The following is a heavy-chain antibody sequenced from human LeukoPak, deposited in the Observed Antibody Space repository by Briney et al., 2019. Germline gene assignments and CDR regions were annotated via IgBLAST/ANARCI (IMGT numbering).Heavy chain of an antibody. CDR1: GFTFSRYT. Sequence: GGSLRLSCVASGFTFSRYTMNWVRQAPGKGLEWVSSVDSSSGYIYYADSVKGRFTISRDNAKNSLYLQMNSLRVEDTAVYYCAKLAGSSSWHLYYYYYYMDVWGKGTTVTVSS. V-gene: IGHV3-21*01. D-gene: IGHD6-13*01. CDR3: AKLAGSSSWHLYYYYYYMDV. CDR2: VDSSSGYI. J-gene: IGHJ6*03.